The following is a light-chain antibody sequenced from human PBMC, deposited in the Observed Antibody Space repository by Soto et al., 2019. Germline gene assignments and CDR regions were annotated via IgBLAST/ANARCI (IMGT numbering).Light chain of an antibody. J-gene: IGLJ1*01. CDR2: DVC. CDR1: SSDIGLYNR. V-gene: IGLV2-18*02. Sequence: QSALTQPPSVSGSPGQSLTISCSGTSSDIGLYNRVSWYQHSPGTAPKLMIYDVCNRLSGFLDRFSVSRSGNTASLTIFGLQPEDEADYYCCSYTNDNTYVFGTGTKVTVL. CDR3: CSYTNDNTYV.